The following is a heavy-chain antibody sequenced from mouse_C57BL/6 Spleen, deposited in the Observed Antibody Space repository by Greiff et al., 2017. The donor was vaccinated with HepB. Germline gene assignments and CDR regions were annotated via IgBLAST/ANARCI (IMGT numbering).Heavy chain of an antibody. CDR2: IDPENGDT. Sequence: VQLQQSGAELVRPGASVKLSCTASGFNIKDDYMHWVKQRPEQGLEWIGWIDPENGDTEYASKFQGKATITADTSSNTAYLQLSSLTSEDTAVYYCTTRHYGSSSDWYFDVWGTGTTVTVSS. CDR3: TTRHYGSSSDWYFDV. CDR1: GFNIKDDY. J-gene: IGHJ1*03. V-gene: IGHV14-4*01. D-gene: IGHD1-1*01.